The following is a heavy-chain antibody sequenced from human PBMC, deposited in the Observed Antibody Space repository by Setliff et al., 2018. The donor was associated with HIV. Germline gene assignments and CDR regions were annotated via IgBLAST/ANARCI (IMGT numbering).Heavy chain of an antibody. Sequence: PGGSLRLSCVASGITFSSYWMSWVRQAPGKGLEWVANIKQDGSEKYYVDSVKGRFTISRDNAKNSLYLQMNSLRAEDTAVYYCASTGGWYYGMDVWGQGTTVTVSS. CDR1: GITFSSYW. CDR3: ASTGGWYYGMDV. CDR2: IKQDGSEK. D-gene: IGHD6-19*01. J-gene: IGHJ6*02. V-gene: IGHV3-7*01.